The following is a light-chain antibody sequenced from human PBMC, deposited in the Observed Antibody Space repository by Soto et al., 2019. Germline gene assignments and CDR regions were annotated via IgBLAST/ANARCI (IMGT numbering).Light chain of an antibody. V-gene: IGKV1-39*01. CDR1: QSISNF. CDR2: AAS. J-gene: IGKJ3*01. Sequence: EIQMTQSPSFLSASAGDRVTIICRASQSISNFLHWYQQKPGKAPKLLIYAASKLESGVPPRFGGSGSGTDFTLTISSLQPEDFATYYCQQSYRNPRTFGLGTRVEIK. CDR3: QQSYRNPRT.